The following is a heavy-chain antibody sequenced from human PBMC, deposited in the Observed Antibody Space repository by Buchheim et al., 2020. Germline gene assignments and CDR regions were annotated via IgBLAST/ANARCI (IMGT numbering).Heavy chain of an antibody. CDR1: GYTFTSYD. J-gene: IGHJ6*02. Sequence: QVQLVQSGAEVKKPGASVKVSCKASGYTFTSYDINWVRQATGQGLEWMGWMNPNSGNTGYAQKFQGRVTMTRNTSISTAYMELSSLRSEDTAVYYCAGRGGKSSGWYLGYYYYGMDVWGQGTT. V-gene: IGHV1-8*01. CDR2: MNPNSGNT. CDR3: AGRGGKSSGWYLGYYYYGMDV. D-gene: IGHD6-19*01.